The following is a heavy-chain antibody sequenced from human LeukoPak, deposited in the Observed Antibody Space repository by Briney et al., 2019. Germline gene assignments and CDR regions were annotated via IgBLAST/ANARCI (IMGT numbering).Heavy chain of an antibody. CDR3: ARGHYYGSGSYYKGGGYYFDY. Sequence: NPSETLSLTCAVYGGSSSGYYWSWIRQPPGKGLEWIGEINHSGSTNYNPSLKSRVTISVDTSKNQFSLKLGSVTAADTAVYYCARGHYYGSGSYYKGGGYYFDYWGQGTLVTVSS. D-gene: IGHD3-10*01. CDR2: INHSGST. J-gene: IGHJ4*02. CDR1: GGSSSGYY. V-gene: IGHV4-34*01.